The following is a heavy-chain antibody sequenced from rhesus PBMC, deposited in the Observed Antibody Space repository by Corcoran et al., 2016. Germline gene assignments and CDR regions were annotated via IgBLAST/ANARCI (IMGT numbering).Heavy chain of an antibody. D-gene: IGHD2-21*01. CDR3: ARGDTVLVVVYNALDV. CDR1: GYSISSGYY. CDR2: ISGRRGST. V-gene: IGHV4-99*02. J-gene: IGHJ5-2*02. Sequence: QVQLQESGPGLVKPSETLSLTCAVSGYSISSGYYWGWIRQPPGKGLEYIGYISGRRGSTYSNPSLKSRVTISKDTSMNQFSLKRSSVTAADTAVYYCARGDTVLVVVYNALDVWGRGVLVTVSS.